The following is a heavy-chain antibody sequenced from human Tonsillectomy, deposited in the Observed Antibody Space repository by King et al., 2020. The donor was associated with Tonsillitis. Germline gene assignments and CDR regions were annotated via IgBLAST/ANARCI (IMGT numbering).Heavy chain of an antibody. CDR3: ASLGSGSVAGMWLNY. D-gene: IGHD6-19*01. CDR2: IYPGDSDT. Sequence: VQLVESGAEVKKPGESLKMSCKGSGYSFTSYWIAWVRQTPGKGLEWMGIIYPGDSDTRYSPSFQGQVTISADKSISTAYLQWKSLKASDTAIYYCASLGSGSVAGMWLNYWGQGTLVTVSA. V-gene: IGHV5-51*01. CDR1: GYSFTSYW. J-gene: IGHJ4*02.